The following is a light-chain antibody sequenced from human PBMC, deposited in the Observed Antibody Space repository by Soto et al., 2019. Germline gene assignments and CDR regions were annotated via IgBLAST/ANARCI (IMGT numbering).Light chain of an antibody. CDR3: SSYTSSSTWV. CDR1: SSDVGGYNY. V-gene: IGLV2-14*01. Sequence: QSALTQPASVSGSPGQSIAISCTGTSSDVGGYNYVSWYQQHPGKTPNLMIYDVSNRPSGVSNRFSGSKSGNTASLTISGLQPEDEADYYCSSYTSSSTWVFGGGTKLTVL. CDR2: DVS. J-gene: IGLJ3*02.